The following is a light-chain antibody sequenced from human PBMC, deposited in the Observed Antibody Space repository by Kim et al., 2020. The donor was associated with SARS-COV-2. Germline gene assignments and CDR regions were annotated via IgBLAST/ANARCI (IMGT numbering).Light chain of an antibody. CDR2: DAS. Sequence: DIQMTQSPSSLSASVGDRVTITCQASQDISSYLNWYQQKPGKAPKLLIYDASNLETGVPSRFSGSGSGTDFTFTISTLQPEDIATYYCQQYENLPITFGQGTRLEIK. J-gene: IGKJ5*01. CDR3: QQYENLPIT. CDR1: QDISSY. V-gene: IGKV1-33*01.